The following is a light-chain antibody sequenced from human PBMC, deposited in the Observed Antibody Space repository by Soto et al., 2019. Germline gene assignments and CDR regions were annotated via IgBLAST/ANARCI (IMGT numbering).Light chain of an antibody. CDR2: GAS. CDR1: QSVSSSY. J-gene: IGKJ1*01. V-gene: IGKV3-20*01. Sequence: DIVLTQSPGTLSLSPGERATLSCRASQSVSSSYLAWYQQKRGQAPRLLIYGASSGATGIPDRFSGSGSGKDFTLTISRMEPEDFAVYYCQQYGSSRTFGQGTKVEIK. CDR3: QQYGSSRT.